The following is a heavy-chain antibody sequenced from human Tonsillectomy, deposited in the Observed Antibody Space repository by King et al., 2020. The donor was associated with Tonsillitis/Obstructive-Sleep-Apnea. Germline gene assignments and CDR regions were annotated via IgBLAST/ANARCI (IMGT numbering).Heavy chain of an antibody. V-gene: IGHV4-34*01. J-gene: IGHJ3*02. Sequence: VQLPQWGAGLLKPSETLSLTCAVYGGSFSGYYWSWIRQPPGKGLEWIGEINHSGSTNYNPSLKSRVTISVDTSKNQFSLKLSSVTAADTAVYYCARERAVAGNDGFDIWGQGTMVTVSS. CDR3: ARERAVAGNDGFDI. CDR2: INHSGST. D-gene: IGHD6-19*01. CDR1: GGSFSGYY.